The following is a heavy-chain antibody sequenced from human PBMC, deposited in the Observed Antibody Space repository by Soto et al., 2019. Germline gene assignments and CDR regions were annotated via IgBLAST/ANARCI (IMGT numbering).Heavy chain of an antibody. CDR3: ARGGIVVVPAPHLFDY. CDR2: INPNSGGT. Sequence: ASVKVSCKASGYTFTGYYMHWVRQAPGQGLEWMGWINPNSGGTNYAQMFQGWVTMTRDTSISTAYMELSRLRSDDTAVYYCARGGIVVVPAPHLFDYWGQGTLVTVPS. V-gene: IGHV1-2*04. CDR1: GYTFTGYY. D-gene: IGHD2-2*01. J-gene: IGHJ4*02.